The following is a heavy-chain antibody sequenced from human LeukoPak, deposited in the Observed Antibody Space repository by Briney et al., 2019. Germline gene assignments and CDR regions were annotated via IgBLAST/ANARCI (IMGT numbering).Heavy chain of an antibody. CDR1: GFTFSSYS. J-gene: IGHJ6*02. V-gene: IGHV3-21*01. CDR3: ARALFVVVPAAMQKYYYYYGMDV. CDR2: ISSSSSYI. Sequence: PGGSLRLSCAASGFTFSSYSMNSVRQAPGKGLKWVSSISSSSSYIYSADSVKGRFTISRDNAKNSLHLQMNSLRAEDTAVYYCARALFVVVPAAMQKYYYYYGMDVWGQGTTVTVSS. D-gene: IGHD2-2*01.